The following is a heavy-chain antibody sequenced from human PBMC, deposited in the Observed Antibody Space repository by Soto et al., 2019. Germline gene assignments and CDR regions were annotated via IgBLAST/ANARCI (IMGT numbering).Heavy chain of an antibody. CDR3: ARAPLRVRGVHY. D-gene: IGHD3-10*01. V-gene: IGHV4-30-4*01. CDR2: IYYSGST. J-gene: IGHJ4*02. Sequence: QVQLQESGPGLVKPSQTLSLTCTVSGGSISSGDYYWSWIRQPPGKGLEWIGYIYYSGSTYYNPSLQIRVTISVDTSKNQFSLKLSSVTAADTAVYYCARAPLRVRGVHYWGQGTLVTVSS. CDR1: GGSISSGDYY.